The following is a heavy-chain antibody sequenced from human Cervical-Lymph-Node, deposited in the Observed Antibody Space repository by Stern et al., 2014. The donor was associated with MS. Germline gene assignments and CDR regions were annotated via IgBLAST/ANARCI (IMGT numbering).Heavy chain of an antibody. J-gene: IGHJ4*02. CDR1: GFSLSTSGVG. CDR2: LYLGDDT. Sequence: QITLKESGPTLVKPTQTLTLTCTFSGFSLSTSGVGVAWIRQPPGKALEWLGVLYLGDDTRYSPSLKDRLTFAKDTSNNQVVLTLTNMDPVDTATYYCALRGTPAFFGIVIHDYFDFWGQGVLVTVSS. V-gene: IGHV2-5*02. D-gene: IGHD3-3*01. CDR3: ALRGTPAFFGIVIHDYFDF.